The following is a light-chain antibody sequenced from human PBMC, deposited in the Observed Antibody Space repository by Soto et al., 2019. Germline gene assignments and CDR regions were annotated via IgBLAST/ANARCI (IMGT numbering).Light chain of an antibody. Sequence: EIVLTQSPGTLSLSPGERATLSCRASQSVSSTYLAWYQHKPGQAPRLLMYGASSRATGIPERFSGSGSGTDFTLTISRLEPEDFAVYYCQQYGSSPWTFGRGTKVEI. CDR3: QQYGSSPWT. CDR2: GAS. CDR1: QSVSSTY. V-gene: IGKV3-20*01. J-gene: IGKJ1*01.